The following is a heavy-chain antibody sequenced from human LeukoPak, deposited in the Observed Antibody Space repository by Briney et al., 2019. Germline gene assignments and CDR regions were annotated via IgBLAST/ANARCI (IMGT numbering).Heavy chain of an antibody. CDR2: IYYSGST. CDR1: GGSISSSNW. D-gene: IGHD6-13*01. Sequence: PSGTLSLTCAVSGGSISSSNWWSWVRPPPGKGLEWIGSIYYSGSTYYNPSLKSRVTISVDTSKNQFSLKLSSVTAADTAVYYCARQGRIGVIAAAGKIDYWGQGTLVTVSS. V-gene: IGHV4-4*02. CDR3: ARQGRIGVIAAAGKIDY. J-gene: IGHJ4*02.